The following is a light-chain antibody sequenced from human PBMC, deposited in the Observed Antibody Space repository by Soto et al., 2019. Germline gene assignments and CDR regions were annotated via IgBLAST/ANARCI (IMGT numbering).Light chain of an antibody. CDR3: QQYGSSPPLT. CDR1: QSVSSSY. CDR2: GAS. V-gene: IGKV3-20*01. Sequence: EIVLTQSPGTLSLSPGERATLSCRASQSVSSSYLAWYQQKPGQAPRLLIYGASSRCTGIPDRFSGSGSGTDFTLTISRLEPVDYAVYYCQQYGSSPPLTFGGGTKVEIK. J-gene: IGKJ4*01.